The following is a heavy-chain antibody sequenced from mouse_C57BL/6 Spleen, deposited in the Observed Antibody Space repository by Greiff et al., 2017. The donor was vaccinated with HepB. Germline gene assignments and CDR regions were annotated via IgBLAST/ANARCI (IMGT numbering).Heavy chain of an antibody. CDR2: ISDGGSYT. Sequence: EVKLMESGGGLVKPGGSLKLSCAASGFTFSSYAMSWVRQTPEKRLEWVATISDGGSYTYYPDNVKGRFTISRDNAKNNLYLQMSHLKSEDTAMYDCARGGGSSYWYFDVWGTGTTVTVSS. CDR3: ARGGGSSYWYFDV. J-gene: IGHJ1*03. CDR1: GFTFSSYA. D-gene: IGHD1-1*01. V-gene: IGHV5-4*03.